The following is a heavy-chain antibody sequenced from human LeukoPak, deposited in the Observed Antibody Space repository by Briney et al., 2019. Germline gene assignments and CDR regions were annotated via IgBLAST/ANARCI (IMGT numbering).Heavy chain of an antibody. V-gene: IGHV4-31*03. CDR2: IYYSGST. CDR3: ARGLGDSSGYDP. D-gene: IGHD3-22*01. CDR1: GGSISSGGYY. J-gene: IGHJ5*02. Sequence: SQTLSFTCTVSGGSISSGGYYGSWIRQHPGKGLEWIGYIYYSGSTYYNPSLKSRVTISVDTSKNQFSLKLSSVTAADTAVYYCARGLGDSSGYDPWGQGTLVTVSS.